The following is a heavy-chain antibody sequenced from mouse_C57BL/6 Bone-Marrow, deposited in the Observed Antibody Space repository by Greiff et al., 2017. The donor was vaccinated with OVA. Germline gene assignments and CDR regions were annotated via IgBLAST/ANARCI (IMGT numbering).Heavy chain of an antibody. CDR3: ALTYYGSSWWYFDV. J-gene: IGHJ1*03. V-gene: IGHV1-55*01. Sequence: VQLQQPGAELVKPGASVKMSCKASGYTFTSYWITWVKQRPGQGLEWIGDIYPGSGSTNYNEKFKSKATLTVDTSSSTAYMQLSSLTSEDSAVYYCALTYYGSSWWYFDVWGTGTTVTVSS. CDR2: IYPGSGST. CDR1: GYTFTSYW. D-gene: IGHD1-1*01.